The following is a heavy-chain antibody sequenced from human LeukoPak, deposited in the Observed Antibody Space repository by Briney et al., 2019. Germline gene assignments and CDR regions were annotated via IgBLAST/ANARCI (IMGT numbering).Heavy chain of an antibody. V-gene: IGHV3-49*04. D-gene: IGHD2-15*01. CDR1: GFTFGDYA. Sequence: GRSLRLSRTASGFTFGDYAMSWVRQAPGKGLEWVGFITSKAYGETTEYAASVKGRFTISRDDSKSIAYLQMNSLKTEDTAVYYCSRFIYCSGGSCCFDPWGQGTLVTVSS. CDR3: SRFIYCSGGSCCFDP. CDR2: ITSKAYGETT. J-gene: IGHJ5*02.